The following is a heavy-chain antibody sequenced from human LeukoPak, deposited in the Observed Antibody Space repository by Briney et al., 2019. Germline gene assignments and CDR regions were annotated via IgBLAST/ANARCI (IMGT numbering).Heavy chain of an antibody. J-gene: IGHJ4*02. D-gene: IGHD6-13*01. CDR3: AKPVYSSSWSPFDY. CDR2: ISYDGSNK. Sequence: GGSLRLSCAASGFTFSSYGMHWVRQAPGKGLEWVAVISYDGSNKYYADSVKGRFTISGDNSKNTLYLQMNSLRAEDTAVYYCAKPVYSSSWSPFDYWGQGTLVTVSS. V-gene: IGHV3-30*18. CDR1: GFTFSSYG.